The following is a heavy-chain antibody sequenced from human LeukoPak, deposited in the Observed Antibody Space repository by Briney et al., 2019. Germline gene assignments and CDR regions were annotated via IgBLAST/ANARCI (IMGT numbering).Heavy chain of an antibody. J-gene: IGHJ4*02. CDR3: VRRGAHWATKPYYFDY. V-gene: IGHV5-51*01. Sequence: GESLKISCKGSGYSFTSYWIGWVRQMPGKGLEWMGIIYPGDSDTRYNPSFQGQVTISADKSISTAYLQWSSLKASDTAMYYCVRRGAHWATKPYYFDYWGQGTLVTVSS. CDR1: GYSFTSYW. CDR2: IYPGDSDT. D-gene: IGHD5-12*01.